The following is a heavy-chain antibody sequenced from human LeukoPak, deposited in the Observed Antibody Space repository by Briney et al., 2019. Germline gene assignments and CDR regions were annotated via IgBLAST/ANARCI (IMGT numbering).Heavy chain of an antibody. CDR3: ARDPVQYQLLSGDHYFDY. J-gene: IGHJ4*02. CDR1: GFTFSSYA. CDR2: ISYDGSNK. Sequence: GGSLRLSCAASGFTFSSYAMHWVRQAPGKGLEWVAVISYDGSNKYYADSVKGRFTISRDNSKNTLYLQMNSLRAEDTAVHYCARDPVQYQLLSGDHYFDYWGQGTLVTVSS. V-gene: IGHV3-30-3*01. D-gene: IGHD2-2*01.